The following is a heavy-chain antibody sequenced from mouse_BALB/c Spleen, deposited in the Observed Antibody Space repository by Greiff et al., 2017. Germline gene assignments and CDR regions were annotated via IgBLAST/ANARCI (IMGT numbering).Heavy chain of an antibody. J-gene: IGHJ4*01. D-gene: IGHD2-1*01. Sequence: EVQVVESGGGLVKPGGSLKLSCAASGFTFSSYAMSWVRQSPEKRLEWVAEISSGGSYTYYPDTVTGRFTISRDNAKNTLYLEMSSLRSEDTAMYYCATGYYDYDASDYWGQGTSVTVSS. CDR1: GFTFSSYA. V-gene: IGHV5-9-4*01. CDR2: ISSGGSYT. CDR3: ATGYYDYDASDY.